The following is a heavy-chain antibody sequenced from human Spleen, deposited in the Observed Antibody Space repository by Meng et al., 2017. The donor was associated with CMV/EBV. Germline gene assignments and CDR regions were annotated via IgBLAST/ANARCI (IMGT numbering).Heavy chain of an antibody. CDR3: ARPGSGRRFGMDV. J-gene: IGHJ6*02. CDR2: IYYSGST. D-gene: IGHD3-10*01. CDR1: GGSISSYY. Sequence: SETLSLTCTVSGGSISSYYWSWIRQPPGKGLEWIGYIYYSGSTNYNPSLKSRVTILVDMSKNQFFLNLSSVTAADTAVYYCARPGSGRRFGMDVWGQGTTVTVSS. V-gene: IGHV4-59*01.